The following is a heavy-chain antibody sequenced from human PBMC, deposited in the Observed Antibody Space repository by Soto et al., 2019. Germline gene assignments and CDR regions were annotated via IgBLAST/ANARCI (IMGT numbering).Heavy chain of an antibody. CDR1: GGSFSGYY. CDR2: INHSGST. D-gene: IGHD6-13*01. CDR3: ARGRVSSSSWYDRYYYGMDV. Sequence: PSETLSLTCAVYGGSFSGYYWSWIRQPPGKGLEWIGEINHSGSTNYNPSLKSRVTISVDTSKNQFSLKLSSVTAADTAVYYCARGRVSSSSWYDRYYYGMDVWGQGTTVTVSS. J-gene: IGHJ6*02. V-gene: IGHV4-34*01.